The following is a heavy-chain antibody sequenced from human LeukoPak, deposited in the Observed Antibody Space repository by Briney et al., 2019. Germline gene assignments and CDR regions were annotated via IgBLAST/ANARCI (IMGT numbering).Heavy chain of an antibody. CDR3: ARHGSYYAVQFFDY. CDR1: GGSNSSSSYY. D-gene: IGHD1-26*01. J-gene: IGHJ4*02. CDR2: MFHSGST. V-gene: IGHV4-39*01. Sequence: SETLSLTCTVSGGSNSSSSYYWAWIRQPPGKGLEWIGSMFHSGSTYYNPSLKSRVTISVDTSKIQFSLKLTSVTAADTAVYYCARHGSYYAVQFFDYWGQGTLVTVSS.